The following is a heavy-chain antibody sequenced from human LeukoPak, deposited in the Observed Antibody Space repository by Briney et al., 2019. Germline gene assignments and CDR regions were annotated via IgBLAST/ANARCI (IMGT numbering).Heavy chain of an antibody. V-gene: IGHV1-69*05. CDR1: GGTFSSYA. Sequence: RASLKVSCKASGGTFSSYAISWVRQAPGQGLEWMGGIIPIFGTANYAQKFQGRVSITRDISATTAYMELRGLRSEDTAAYFCARAEVLESFGHNKHCMDVWGQGTTVIVSS. CDR2: IIPIFGTA. D-gene: IGHD3-16*01. CDR3: ARAEVLESFGHNKHCMDV. J-gene: IGHJ6*02.